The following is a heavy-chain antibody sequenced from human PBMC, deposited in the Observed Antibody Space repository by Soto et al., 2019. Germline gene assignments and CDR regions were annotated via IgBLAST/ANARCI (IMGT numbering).Heavy chain of an antibody. J-gene: IGHJ6*02. V-gene: IGHV3-53*01. CDR1: GXTFSSYG. D-gene: IGHD3-22*01. CDR3: ARDSPVDYYDSSGYYPGMDV. Sequence: RRLSFAASGXTFSSYGMSWVRQAPGQGLEWVSVIYSGGSTYYADSVKGRFTISRDNSKNTLYLQMNSLRAEDTAVYYCARDSPVDYYDSSGYYPGMDVWGQGTTVTVSS. CDR2: IYSGGST.